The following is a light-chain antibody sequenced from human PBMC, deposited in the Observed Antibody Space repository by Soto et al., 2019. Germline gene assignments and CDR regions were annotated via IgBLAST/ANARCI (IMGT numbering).Light chain of an antibody. V-gene: IGKV3-15*01. CDR2: GAS. CDR1: QSVSTN. J-gene: IGKJ1*01. Sequence: EIVLTQSPRTRILSPGERATHSCRASQSVSTNLAWYQQKAGQAPRLLIYGASTRAPGIPARFSGSGSGPEFTLTISGLQSEDFAVYYCQQYSIWRTFGQGTKVDIK. CDR3: QQYSIWRT.